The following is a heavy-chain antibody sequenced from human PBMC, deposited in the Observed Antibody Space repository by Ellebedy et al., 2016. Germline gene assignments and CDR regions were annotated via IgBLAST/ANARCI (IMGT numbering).Heavy chain of an antibody. D-gene: IGHD4-17*01. CDR1: GFMFRSFF. V-gene: IGHV3-23*01. CDR2: ISAGGETT. Sequence: GESLKISXAASGFMFRSFFMSWVRRAPGKGLEWVATISAGGETTYFADSMRGRFTVSRDNSKSTLYLHMNSLRVDDTAVYYCRPGHYANLWGHGTLVTVSS. CDR3: RPGHYANL. J-gene: IGHJ5*02.